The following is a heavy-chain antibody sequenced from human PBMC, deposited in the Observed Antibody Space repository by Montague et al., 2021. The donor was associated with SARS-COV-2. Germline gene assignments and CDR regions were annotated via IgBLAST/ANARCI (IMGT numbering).Heavy chain of an antibody. V-gene: IGHV4-34*01. D-gene: IGHD3-22*01. CDR3: ARGRVEITVIAVVFTGGIDYFDY. CDR2: INHSGST. Sequence: SETLSLTCAVYGGSFSGHDWSWIHQSPGKGLEWIGEINHSGSTNYNPSLKSRVTVSVDTSKNQFSLKLSSVTAADTAVYYCARGRVEITVIAVVFTGGIDYFDYWGRGTLVTVSS. CDR1: GGSFSGHD. J-gene: IGHJ4*02.